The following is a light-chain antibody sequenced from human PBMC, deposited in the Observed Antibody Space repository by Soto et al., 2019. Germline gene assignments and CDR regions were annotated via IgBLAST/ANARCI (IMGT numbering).Light chain of an antibody. Sequence: EIVLTQSPGTLSLSPGERATLSCRASQSVSSSYLAWYQQKPGQAPRLLIYGASSRATGIPDRFSGSGSGTDFTITISRLEPEDFAVYYCQQYGRSPHTFGQGTKLESK. J-gene: IGKJ2*01. V-gene: IGKV3-20*01. CDR3: QQYGRSPHT. CDR2: GAS. CDR1: QSVSSSY.